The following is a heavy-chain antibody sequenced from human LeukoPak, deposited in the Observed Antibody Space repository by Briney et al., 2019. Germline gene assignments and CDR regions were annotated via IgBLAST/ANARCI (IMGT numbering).Heavy chain of an antibody. Sequence: GGSLRLSCAASGFTFSSYGMHGVRQAPGKGLEWVAVISYDGSNKYYADSVKGRFTISRDNSKNTLYLQMNSLRAEDTAVYYCAKGGGIAAAPPSDYWGQGTLVTVTS. CDR3: AKGGGIAAAPPSDY. CDR2: ISYDGSNK. D-gene: IGHD6-13*01. CDR1: GFTFSSYG. V-gene: IGHV3-30*18. J-gene: IGHJ4*02.